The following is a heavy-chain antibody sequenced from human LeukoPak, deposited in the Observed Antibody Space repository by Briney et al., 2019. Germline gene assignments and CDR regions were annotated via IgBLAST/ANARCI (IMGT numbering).Heavy chain of an antibody. CDR1: GFSLSTSAVG. V-gene: IGHV2-5*02. D-gene: IGHD3-16*02. J-gene: IGHJ4*02. CDR2: IYWDDDK. CDR3: ARRLGDQVSATYQKTAGPFDY. Sequence: SGPTLVKPTQTLTLTCTFSGFSLSTSAVGVGWIRQSPGKALEWLALIYWDDDKRYSPSLKSRLTITKDTSSNQVVLTLTNMDPVDTATYYCARRLGDQVSATYQKTAGPFDYWGQGTLVTVSS.